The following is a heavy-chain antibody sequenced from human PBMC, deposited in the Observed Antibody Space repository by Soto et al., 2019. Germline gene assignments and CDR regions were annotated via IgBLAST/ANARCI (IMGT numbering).Heavy chain of an antibody. CDR2: IRTSDGHT. CDR1: GYIFNTYG. J-gene: IGHJ4*02. D-gene: IGHD2-15*01. CDR3: IKDDCSGDTCYLGH. Sequence: ASVKVSFKASGYIFNTYGIAWVRQAPGQGLEWMGWIRTSDGHTQYAQKLRDRVTLTTDTSTSTAYMELRSLRSDDTAVYYCIKDDCSGDTCYLGHWGQGTLVTVSS. V-gene: IGHV1-18*01.